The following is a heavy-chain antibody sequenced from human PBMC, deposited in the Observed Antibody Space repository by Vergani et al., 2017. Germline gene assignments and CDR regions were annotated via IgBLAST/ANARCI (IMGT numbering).Heavy chain of an antibody. CDR3: VKDAGSYENFFDS. V-gene: IGHV3-23*01. Sequence: EVQLLESGGGLNQPGGSVRLSCAASGFTFSTYAMHWVRQAPGRGLEGVSPLTGGGGSTYYADSFKGRFIISRDSSRDTLYLQMNSLRPEDTATYYCVKDAGSYENFFDSWGQGTLVTVSS. CDR1: GFTFSTYA. D-gene: IGHD1-26*01. CDR2: LTGGGGST. J-gene: IGHJ4*02.